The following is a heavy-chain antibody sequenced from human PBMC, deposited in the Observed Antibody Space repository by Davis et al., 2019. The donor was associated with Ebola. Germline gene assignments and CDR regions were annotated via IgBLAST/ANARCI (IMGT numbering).Heavy chain of an antibody. CDR3: ARCPDWNSQAGFDY. V-gene: IGHV4-59*01. Sequence: SETLSLTCTVSGDSIRSYYCSWIRQSPGKGLQWIGYIYYTGATTYNPSLQSRVTISEDTSKNQFSLRLSSVTAADTAIYYCARCPDWNSQAGFDYWGQGILVPVSS. D-gene: IGHD1-7*01. J-gene: IGHJ4*02. CDR2: IYYTGAT. CDR1: GDSIRSYY.